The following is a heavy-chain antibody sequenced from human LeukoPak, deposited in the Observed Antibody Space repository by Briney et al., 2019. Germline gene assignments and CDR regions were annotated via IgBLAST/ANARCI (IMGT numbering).Heavy chain of an antibody. J-gene: IGHJ6*03. V-gene: IGHV4-59*12. CDR3: ARLKDSSGYLYYYYHMDV. Sequence: KPSETLSLTCTVSGGSISSYYWSWIRQPPGKGLEWIGYIYYSGSTNYNPSLKSRVTISVDTSKNQFSLKLSSVTAADTAVYYCARLKDSSGYLYYYYHMDVWGKGTTVTVSS. CDR1: GGSISSYY. D-gene: IGHD3-22*01. CDR2: IYYSGST.